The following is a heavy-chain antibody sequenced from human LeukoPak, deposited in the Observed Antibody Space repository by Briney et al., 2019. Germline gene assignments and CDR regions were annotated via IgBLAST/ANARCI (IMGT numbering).Heavy chain of an antibody. CDR2: ISSSRI. CDR3: ARDPPFIIGTTFFDY. Sequence: PGGSLRLSCAASGFTFSLYTMNWVRQAPGKGLEWVSSISSSRIYYADSLKGRFTISRDNAKNSLFLQMNSLRGDDTAVYYCARDPPFIIGTTFFDYWGQGTLVTVSS. D-gene: IGHD1-20*01. J-gene: IGHJ4*02. CDR1: GFTFSLYT. V-gene: IGHV3-21*01.